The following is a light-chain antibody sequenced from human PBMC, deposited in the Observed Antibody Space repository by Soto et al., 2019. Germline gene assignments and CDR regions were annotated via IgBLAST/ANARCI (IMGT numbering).Light chain of an antibody. CDR1: QSVSSD. V-gene: IGKV3-15*01. CDR3: QQYNNWPPYT. J-gene: IGKJ2*01. Sequence: IVMTQSPATLSVSPGDRVTLSCRSSQSVSSDLAWYQQRPGQAPRLLIYGASTRATGIPARFSGTGSGTEFTITISRLQSEDFAIYYCQQYNNWPPYTFGQGTKLEIK. CDR2: GAS.